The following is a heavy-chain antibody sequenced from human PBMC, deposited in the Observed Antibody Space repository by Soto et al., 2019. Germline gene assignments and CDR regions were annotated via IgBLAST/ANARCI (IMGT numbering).Heavy chain of an antibody. CDR3: ARVARSSGWYTGGYFDY. Sequence: KASETLSLTCTVSGGSISSGDYYWSWIRQPPGKGLEWIGYIYYSGSTYYNPSLKSRVTISVDTSKNQFPLKLSSVTAADTAVYYCARVARSSGWYTGGYFDYWGQGTLVTVSS. J-gene: IGHJ4*02. CDR2: IYYSGST. D-gene: IGHD6-19*01. CDR1: GGSISSGDYY. V-gene: IGHV4-30-4*01.